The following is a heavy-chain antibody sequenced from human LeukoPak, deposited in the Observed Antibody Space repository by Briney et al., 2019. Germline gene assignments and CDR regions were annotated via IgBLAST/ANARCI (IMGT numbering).Heavy chain of an antibody. Sequence: ASVKVSCKASGYSFTSYYMHWVRQAPGQGLEWMGFINPSGSSAAYAQKFQGRLTMTRDMFTSTDYMELTSLTSDDTAVYYCARDQASWAYSYTFDIWGQGTIVTVSS. V-gene: IGHV1-46*01. CDR2: INPSGSSA. CDR3: ARDQASWAYSYTFDI. CDR1: GYSFTSYY. D-gene: IGHD3-22*01. J-gene: IGHJ3*02.